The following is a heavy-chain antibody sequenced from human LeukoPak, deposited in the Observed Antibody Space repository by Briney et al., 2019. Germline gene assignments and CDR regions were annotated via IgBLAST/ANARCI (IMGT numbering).Heavy chain of an antibody. D-gene: IGHD5-18*01. CDR1: GGSFSGYY. Sequence: SETLSLTCAVYGGSFSGYYWSWIRQPPGKGLEWIGEINHSGSTNYNPSLKSRVTISVDTSKNQFSLKLSSVTAADTTVYYCARHDPAWAAMVTFDYWGQGTLVTVSS. CDR2: INHSGST. V-gene: IGHV4-34*01. CDR3: ARHDPAWAAMVTFDY. J-gene: IGHJ4*02.